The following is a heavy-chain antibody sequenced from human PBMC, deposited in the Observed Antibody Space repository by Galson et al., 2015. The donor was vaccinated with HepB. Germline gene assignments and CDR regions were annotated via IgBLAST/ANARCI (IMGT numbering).Heavy chain of an antibody. CDR2: TWYDGSQK. D-gene: IGHD6-19*01. Sequence: SLRLSCAASGFTFSRHGMHWVRQTPGKGLEWLALTWYDGSQKHYAASVRGRFTISSDNSKAILYLQMNSLRAEDTAVYYCAREDPNIAVAVLDSWGQGTLVTVSS. CDR1: GFTFSRHG. CDR3: AREDPNIAVAVLDS. V-gene: IGHV3-33*01. J-gene: IGHJ4*02.